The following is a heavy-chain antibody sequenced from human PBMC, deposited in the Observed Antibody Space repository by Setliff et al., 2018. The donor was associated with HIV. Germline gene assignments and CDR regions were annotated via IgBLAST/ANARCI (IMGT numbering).Heavy chain of an antibody. V-gene: IGHV5-51*01. D-gene: IGHD2-15*01. Sequence: GSGYSFTSYWIGWVRQMPGKGLEWMGIIYPGDSDTRYSPSFQGQVTISADKSISTAYLQWSSLKASDTAMYYCATSPLGYCSGGSCYQYFDYWGPGTLVTVSS. CDR3: ATSPLGYCSGGSCYQYFDY. J-gene: IGHJ4*02. CDR1: GYSFTSYW. CDR2: IYPGDSDT.